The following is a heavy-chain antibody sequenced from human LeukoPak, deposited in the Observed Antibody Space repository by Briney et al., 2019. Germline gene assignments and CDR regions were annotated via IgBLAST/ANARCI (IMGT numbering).Heavy chain of an antibody. D-gene: IGHD6-6*01. CDR2: ISYDGSNK. CDR1: GFTFSGYA. CDR3: ARDQQLVNYYYGMDV. J-gene: IGHJ6*02. Sequence: PGRSLRLSCAASGFTFSGYAMHWVRQAPGKGLEWVAVISYDGSNKYYADSVKGRFTISRDNSKNTLYLQMNSLRAEDTAVYYCARDQQLVNYYYGMDVWGQGTTVTVSS. V-gene: IGHV3-30-3*01.